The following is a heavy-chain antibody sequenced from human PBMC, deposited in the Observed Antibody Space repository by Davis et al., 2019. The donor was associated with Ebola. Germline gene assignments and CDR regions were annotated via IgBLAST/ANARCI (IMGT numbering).Heavy chain of an antibody. V-gene: IGHV5-51*01. J-gene: IGHJ5*01. Sequence: GESLKISCKGSGYSFPSYWIGWVRQMPGKGLEWMGAIFPGDSNSGRYSPSFQGQVTLSADKSINTAYLHWSSLKASDTAFYYCARLMAASGAMWFDSWGQGTLVTVSS. D-gene: IGHD3-10*01. CDR3: ARLMAASGAMWFDS. CDR2: IFPGDSNSG. CDR1: GYSFPSYW.